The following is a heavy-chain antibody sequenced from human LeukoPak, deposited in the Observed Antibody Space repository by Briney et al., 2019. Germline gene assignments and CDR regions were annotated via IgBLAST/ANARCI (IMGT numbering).Heavy chain of an antibody. D-gene: IGHD2-15*01. CDR3: ARDQNVGYCSGGSCDYYYYGMDV. J-gene: IGHJ6*02. V-gene: IGHV4-59*01. Sequence: SETLSLTCTVSGDFISGYYWSWIRQPPGKGLEWIGYIYYSGSTSYNPSLKSRVTISVDTSKNQFSLKLSSVTAADTAVYYCARDQNVGYCSGGSCDYYYYGMDVWGQGTTVTVSS. CDR2: IYYSGST. CDR1: GDFISGYY.